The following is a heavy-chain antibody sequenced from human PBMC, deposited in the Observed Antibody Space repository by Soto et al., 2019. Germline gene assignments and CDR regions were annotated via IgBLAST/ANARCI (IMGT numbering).Heavy chain of an antibody. V-gene: IGHV6-1*01. CDR1: GDTVSSNSSA. CDR2: TYYRSTWSN. D-gene: IGHD3-10*01. J-gene: IGHJ6*02. CDR3: AGVSWFRGMDV. Sequence: SQTLSLTCAISGDTVSSNSSAWNCISQSPSRGLEWLGRTYYRSTWSNDYAVSVKSRITINPDTSKNHFSLHLYSVTPEDTAVYYCAGVSWFRGMDVWGQGTPVTVSS.